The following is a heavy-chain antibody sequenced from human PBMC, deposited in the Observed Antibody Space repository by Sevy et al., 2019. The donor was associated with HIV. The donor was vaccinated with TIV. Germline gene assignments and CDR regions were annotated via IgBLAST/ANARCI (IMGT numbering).Heavy chain of an antibody. J-gene: IGHJ4*02. D-gene: IGHD2-2*01. CDR2: TYYRSKWYN. CDR3: ARNPPYCSSTSCHFDY. V-gene: IGHV6-1*01. CDR1: GDSVSSNSAA. Sequence: SQTLSLTCAISGDSVSSNSAAWNWIRQSPSRCLEWLGRTYYRSKWYNDYAVSVKSRITINPDTSKNQFSLQLNSVTPEDTAVYYCARNPPYCSSTSCHFDYWGQGTLVTVSS.